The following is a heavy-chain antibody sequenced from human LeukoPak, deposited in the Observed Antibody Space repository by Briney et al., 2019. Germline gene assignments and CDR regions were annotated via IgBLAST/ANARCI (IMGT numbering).Heavy chain of an antibody. D-gene: IGHD6-19*01. V-gene: IGHV4-61*02. CDR2: IYTSGST. CDR3: ARETRSGWPHYYYYYMDV. Sequence: SETLPLTCTVSGGSISSGSYYWSWIRQPAGKGLEWIGRIYTSGSTNYNPSLKSRVTISVDTSKNQFSLKLSSVTAADTAVYYCARETRSGWPHYYYYYMDVWGKGTTVTISS. J-gene: IGHJ6*03. CDR1: GGSISSGSYY.